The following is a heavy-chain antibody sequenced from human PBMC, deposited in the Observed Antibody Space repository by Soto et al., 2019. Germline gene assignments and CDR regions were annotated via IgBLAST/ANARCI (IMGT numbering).Heavy chain of an antibody. CDR3: ARELSSSWYGYFDY. Sequence: AGGSLRLSCAASGFTFSSYAMHWVRQAPGKGLEWVAVISYDGSNKYYADSVKGRFTISRDNSKNTLYLQMNSLRAEDTAVYYCARELSSSWYGYFDYWGQGTLVTVSS. CDR2: ISYDGSNK. CDR1: GFTFSSYA. J-gene: IGHJ4*02. D-gene: IGHD6-13*01. V-gene: IGHV3-30-3*01.